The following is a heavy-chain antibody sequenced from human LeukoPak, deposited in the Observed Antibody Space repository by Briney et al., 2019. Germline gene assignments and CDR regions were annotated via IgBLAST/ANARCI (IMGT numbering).Heavy chain of an antibody. CDR3: ARGGLGGYFDY. CDR2: IGTAGDT. D-gene: IGHD3-16*01. V-gene: IGHV3-13*01. Sequence: GVLRLSCAASGFTFSSYDMHWVRQATGKGLEWVSAIGTAGDTYYPGSVKGRFTISRENAKNSLYLQMNSLRAGDTAVYYCARGGLGGYFDYWGQGTLVTVSS. CDR1: GFTFSSYD. J-gene: IGHJ4*02.